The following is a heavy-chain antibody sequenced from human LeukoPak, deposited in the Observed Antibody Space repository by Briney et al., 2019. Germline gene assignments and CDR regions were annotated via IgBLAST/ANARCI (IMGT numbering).Heavy chain of an antibody. CDR1: GFTFSSYG. CDR3: AKDRGYYDFWSGYYGHYYGMDV. Sequence: GGSLRLSCAASGFTFSSYGMHWVRQAPGKGLEWGAVISYDGSNKYYADSVKGRFTISRDNSKNTLYLQINSLRAEDTAVYYCAKDRGYYDFWSGYYGHYYGMDVWGQGTTVTVSS. CDR2: ISYDGSNK. J-gene: IGHJ6*02. D-gene: IGHD3-3*01. V-gene: IGHV3-30*18.